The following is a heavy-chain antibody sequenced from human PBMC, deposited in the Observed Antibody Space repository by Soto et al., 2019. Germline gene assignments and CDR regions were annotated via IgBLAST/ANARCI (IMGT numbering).Heavy chain of an antibody. CDR3: AKGVLALRAYYDILTGYYEPFDY. CDR1: GFTFSSYG. CDR2: ISYDGSNK. J-gene: IGHJ4*02. D-gene: IGHD3-9*01. Sequence: PGGSLRLSCAASGFTFSSYGMHWVRQAPGKGLEWVAVISYDGSNKYYAGSVKGRFTISRDNSKNTLYLQMNSLRAEDTAVYYCAKGVLALRAYYDILTGYYEPFDYWGQGTLVTVSS. V-gene: IGHV3-30*18.